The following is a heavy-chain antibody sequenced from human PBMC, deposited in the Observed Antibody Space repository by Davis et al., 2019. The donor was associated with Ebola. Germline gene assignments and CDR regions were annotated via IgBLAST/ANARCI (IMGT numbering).Heavy chain of an antibody. Sequence: ASVKVSCKASGYTFTGYYMHWVRQAPGQGLEWMGWISAYNGNTNYAQKLQGRVTMTTDTSTSTAYMELRSLRSDDTAVYYCARIYGVTREGFDYWGQGTLVTVSS. V-gene: IGHV1-18*04. D-gene: IGHD4-17*01. CDR3: ARIYGVTREGFDY. J-gene: IGHJ4*02. CDR2: ISAYNGNT. CDR1: GYTFTGYY.